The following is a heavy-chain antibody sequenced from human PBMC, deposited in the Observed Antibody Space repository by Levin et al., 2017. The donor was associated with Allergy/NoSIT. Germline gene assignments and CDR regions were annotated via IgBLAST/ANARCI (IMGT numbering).Heavy chain of an antibody. CDR2: IYYSGST. CDR3: ARDGDDSSSPFDY. CDR1: GGSISSGGYY. D-gene: IGHD3-22*01. Sequence: KSSETLSLTCTVSGGSISSGGYYWSWIRQHPGKGLEWIGYIYYSGSTYYNPSLKSRVTISVDTSKNQFSLKLSSVTAADTAVYYCARDGDDSSSPFDYWGQGTLVTVSS. V-gene: IGHV4-31*03. J-gene: IGHJ4*02.